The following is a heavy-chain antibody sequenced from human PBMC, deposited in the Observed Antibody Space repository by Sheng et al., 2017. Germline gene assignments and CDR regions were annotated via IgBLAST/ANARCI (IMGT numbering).Heavy chain of an antibody. CDR1: EIAVGGNY. V-gene: IGHV3-53*01. D-gene: IGHD3-10*01. Sequence: EVQLVDSGGGLIQPGGSLRLSCAVSEIAVGGNYMSWVRQAPGKGLEWVSVVYSGGRTYYADSVKGRFTVSRDTSMNTLYLQMNSLRTDDTAFYYCALKRGGIDFWGQGTRGRRLL. CDR3: ALKRGGIDF. CDR2: VYSGGRT. J-gene: IGHJ4*02.